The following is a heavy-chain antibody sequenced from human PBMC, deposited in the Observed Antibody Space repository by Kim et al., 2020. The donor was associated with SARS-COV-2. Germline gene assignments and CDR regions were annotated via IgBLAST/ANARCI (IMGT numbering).Heavy chain of an antibody. D-gene: IGHD3-16*01. J-gene: IGHJ6*02. CDR1: GYSFSEYF. Sequence: ASVKVSCKASGYSFSEYFFSWVRQAPGQGLEWMGRISAYNGDLEYAQNFQGRVTMTTDPSTDTAYMELRSLRSDDTAVYFCARETRIIFGGMTVWGQGTTVTVSS. CDR3: ARETRIIFGGMTV. V-gene: IGHV1-18*01. CDR2: ISAYNGDL.